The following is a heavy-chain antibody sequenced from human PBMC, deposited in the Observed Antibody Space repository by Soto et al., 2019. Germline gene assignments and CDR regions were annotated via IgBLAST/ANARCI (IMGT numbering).Heavy chain of an antibody. CDR3: ATMPQLERPIRGYYYYYGMDV. J-gene: IGHJ6*02. Sequence: ASVKVSCKVSGYTLTELSMHWVRQAPGKGLEWMGGFDPEDGETIYAQKFQGRVTMTEDTSTDTAYMELSSLRSEDTAVYYCATMPQLERPIRGYYYYYGMDVWGQGTTVTVS. CDR1: GYTLTELS. V-gene: IGHV1-24*01. D-gene: IGHD1-1*01. CDR2: FDPEDGET.